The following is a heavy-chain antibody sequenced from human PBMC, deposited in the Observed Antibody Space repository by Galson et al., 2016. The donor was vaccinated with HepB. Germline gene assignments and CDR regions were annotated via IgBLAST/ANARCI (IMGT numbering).Heavy chain of an antibody. V-gene: IGHV4-4*02. D-gene: IGHD6-19*01. Sequence: SETLSLTCAVSRDAITSSYWWSWVRQPPGKGLEWIWEIYHTGSPSSNPSLKSRVSISADKTKNHFSLTLNAVTAADTAVYFGGRGGYSSGWHKFPNWFHPWGQGILVTVSS. J-gene: IGHJ5*02. CDR2: IYHTGSP. CDR1: RDAITSSYW. CDR3: GRGGYSSGWHKFPNWFHP.